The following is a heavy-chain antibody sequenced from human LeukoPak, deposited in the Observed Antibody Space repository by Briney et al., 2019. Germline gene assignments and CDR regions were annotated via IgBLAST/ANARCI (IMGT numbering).Heavy chain of an antibody. V-gene: IGHV4-59*01. J-gene: IGHJ4*02. CDR1: GGSISNYY. D-gene: IGHD1/OR15-1a*01. Sequence: SETLSLTCTVSGGSISNYYWSWIRQPPGKGLEWIGYIYFDGSNKYNPSLKSRVTISLDTSKNHISLKLSSVTAADTALYYCARAGNDWNTGYYFDYWGQGTLVTVSS. CDR2: IYFDGSN. CDR3: ARAGNDWNTGYYFDY.